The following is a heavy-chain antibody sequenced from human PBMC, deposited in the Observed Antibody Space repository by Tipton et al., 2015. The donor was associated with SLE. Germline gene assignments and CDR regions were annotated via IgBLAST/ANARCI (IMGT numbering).Heavy chain of an antibody. V-gene: IGHV4-39*07. D-gene: IGHD2-2*01. CDR1: GASTSSGRYY. J-gene: IGHJ3*02. CDR2: IYYTGST. Sequence: TLSLTCTVSGASTSSGRYYWVWIRQSPGGGLEWIGSIYYTGSTYYRPSLKSRVTISVDTSKNQFSLKLSSVTATDTAVYFCARVGYCSSPTCYSDSFDIWGQGTMVTVSS. CDR3: ARVGYCSSPTCYSDSFDI.